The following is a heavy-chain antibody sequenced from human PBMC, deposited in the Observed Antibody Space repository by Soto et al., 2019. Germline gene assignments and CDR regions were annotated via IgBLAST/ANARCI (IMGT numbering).Heavy chain of an antibody. CDR3: AKESYYYDSSGYYYLPFDY. CDR1: GFTFSSYA. J-gene: IGHJ4*02. CDR2: ISGSGGST. D-gene: IGHD3-22*01. V-gene: IGHV3-23*01. Sequence: GGSLRLSCAASGFTFSSYAMSWVRQAPGKGLEWVSAISGSGGSTYYADSVKGRFAISRDNSKNTLYLQMNSLRAEDTAVYYCAKESYYYDSSGYYYLPFDYWGQGTLVTVS.